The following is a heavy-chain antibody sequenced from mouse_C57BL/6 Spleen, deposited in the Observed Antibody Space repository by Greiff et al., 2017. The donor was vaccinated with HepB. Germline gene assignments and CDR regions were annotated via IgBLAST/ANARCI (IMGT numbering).Heavy chain of an antibody. CDR1: GFTFSDYG. CDR2: ISSGSSTI. CDR3: ANYGSSYGGFDD. V-gene: IGHV5-17*01. J-gene: IGHJ1*03. Sequence: EVKLLESGGGLVKPGGSLKLSCAASGFTFSDYGMHWVRQAPEKGLEWVAYISSGSSTIYYADTVKGRFTISRDNAKNTLFLHMTSLRSEDTAMYYCANYGSSYGGFDDWGTGTTVTVSS. D-gene: IGHD1-1*01.